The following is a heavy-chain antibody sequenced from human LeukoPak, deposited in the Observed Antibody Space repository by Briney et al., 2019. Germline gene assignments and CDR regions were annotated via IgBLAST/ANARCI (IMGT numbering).Heavy chain of an antibody. D-gene: IGHD3-10*01. CDR2: INPSRGST. V-gene: IGHV1-46*01. CDR1: GYTFTSYY. CDR3: TRDHMVRGVAYFDY. J-gene: IGHJ4*02. Sequence: ASVKVSCKASGYTFTSYYMHSVRQAPGQGHEWMGIINPSRGSTSYAQKFQGRVTMTRDTSTSTVYMELSSLRSEDTAVYYCTRDHMVRGVAYFDYWGQGTLVTVSS.